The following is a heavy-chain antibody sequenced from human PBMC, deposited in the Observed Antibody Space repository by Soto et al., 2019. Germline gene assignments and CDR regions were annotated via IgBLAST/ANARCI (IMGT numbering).Heavy chain of an antibody. V-gene: IGHV3-23*01. CDR2: ISGSGGST. J-gene: IGHJ4*02. Sequence: PGGSLRLSCAASGFTFSSYAMSWVRQAPGKGLEWVSAISGSGGSTYYADSVKGRFTISRDNSKNTLYLQMNSLRAEDTAVYYCAKGYIWGSYRSTGPFDYWGQGTLVTVSS. CDR1: GFTFSSYA. D-gene: IGHD3-16*02. CDR3: AKGYIWGSYRSTGPFDY.